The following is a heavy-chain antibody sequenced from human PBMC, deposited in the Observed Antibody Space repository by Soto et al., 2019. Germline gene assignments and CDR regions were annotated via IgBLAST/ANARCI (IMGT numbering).Heavy chain of an antibody. V-gene: IGHV1-2*04. CDR2: INPNSGGT. J-gene: IGHJ6*02. CDR1: GYTFTGYY. D-gene: IGHD3-16*01. Sequence: GASVKVSCKASGYTFTGYYMHWVRQAPGQGLEWMGWINPNSGGTNYAQKFQGWVTMTRDTSISTAYMELSRLRSDDTAVYYCARGGREIADYYSYGMDVWGQGTTVTVS. CDR3: ARGGREIADYYSYGMDV.